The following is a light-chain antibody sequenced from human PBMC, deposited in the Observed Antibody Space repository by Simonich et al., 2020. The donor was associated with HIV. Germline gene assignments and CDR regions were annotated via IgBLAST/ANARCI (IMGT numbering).Light chain of an antibody. CDR1: SSDFGGYDY. J-gene: IGLJ2*01. CDR2: DVS. Sequence: QSALTQPASVSGSPGQSITISCTGTSSDFGGYDYVSWYQQHPGKAPKLMIYDVSKRPSGVSNLFSGSKSGNTASLTISGLQAEDEADYYCSSYTSSNSVVFGGGTKLTVL. CDR3: SSYTSSNSVV. V-gene: IGLV2-14*01.